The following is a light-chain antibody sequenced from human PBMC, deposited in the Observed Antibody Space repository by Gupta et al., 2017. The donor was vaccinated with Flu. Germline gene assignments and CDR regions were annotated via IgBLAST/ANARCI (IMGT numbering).Light chain of an antibody. Sequence: PGQSITISCTGTTSDVGGYDYVSWYQQHPGKVPQLMIYGVTNRPSGVSNRFSGSKSGSTASLTISGLQAADEADYYFAFRTSCSTLHVFGTG. CDR1: TSDVGGYDY. CDR3: AFRTSCSTLHV. CDR2: GVT. V-gene: IGLV2-14*03. J-gene: IGLJ1*01.